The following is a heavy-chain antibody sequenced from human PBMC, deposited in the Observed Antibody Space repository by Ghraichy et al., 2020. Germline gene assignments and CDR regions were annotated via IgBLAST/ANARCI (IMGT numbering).Heavy chain of an antibody. J-gene: IGHJ4*02. V-gene: IGHV3-23*01. CDR3: ARTPNLS. D-gene: IGHD1-7*01. CDR2: ISGNGVNT. CDR1: GFTLMNYA. Sequence: GSLRLSCVASGFTLMNYAMSWVRQAPGKGLEGVSIISGNGVNTDYADSVKGRFTVSRDNSKNTLYLQMNSLRAEDTAVYFCARTPNLSWGQGTLVTVSA.